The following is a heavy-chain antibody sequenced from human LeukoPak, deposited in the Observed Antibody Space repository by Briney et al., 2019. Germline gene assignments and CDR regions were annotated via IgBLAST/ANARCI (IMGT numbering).Heavy chain of an antibody. D-gene: IGHD3/OR15-3a*01. V-gene: IGHV1-2*06. CDR3: ARDKSDFWTPYIDY. J-gene: IGHJ4*02. CDR2: INPNSGGT. Sequence: ASVKVSCKASGYTFTGYYMHWVPQAPGQGLEWMGRINPNSGGTNYAQKFQGRVTMTRDTSISTAYMELSRLRSDDTAVNYCARDKSDFWTPYIDYWGQGTLVTVSS. CDR1: GYTFTGYY.